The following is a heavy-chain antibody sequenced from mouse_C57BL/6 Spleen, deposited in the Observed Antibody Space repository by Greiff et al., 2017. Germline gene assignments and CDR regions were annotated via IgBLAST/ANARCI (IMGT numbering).Heavy chain of an antibody. V-gene: IGHV5-6*01. CDR2: ISSGGSYT. Sequence: EVKLMESGGDSVKPGGSLKLSCAASGFTFRSYGMSWVRQTPDKRLEWVATISSGGSYTYYPDSVKGRFTFSRDNAKNTLYLQMRSLQSEDTAMYYCARYYYGSSYWYFDVWGTGTTVTVSS. CDR1: GFTFRSYG. J-gene: IGHJ1*03. CDR3: ARYYYGSSYWYFDV. D-gene: IGHD1-1*01.